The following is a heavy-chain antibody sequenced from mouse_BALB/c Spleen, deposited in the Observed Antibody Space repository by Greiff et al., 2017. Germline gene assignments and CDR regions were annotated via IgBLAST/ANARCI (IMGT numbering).Heavy chain of an antibody. J-gene: IGHJ4*01. D-gene: IGHD1-1*01. V-gene: IGHV5-17*02. CDR2: ISSGSSTI. CDR3: ARDYYGSSSYYAMDY. Sequence: EVKLVESGGGLVQPGGSRKLSCAASGFTFSSFGMHWVRQAPEKGLEWVAYISSGSSTIYYADTVKGRFTISRDNPKNTLFLQMTSLRSEDTAMYYCARDYYGSSSYYAMDYWGQGTSVTVSS. CDR1: GFTFSSFG.